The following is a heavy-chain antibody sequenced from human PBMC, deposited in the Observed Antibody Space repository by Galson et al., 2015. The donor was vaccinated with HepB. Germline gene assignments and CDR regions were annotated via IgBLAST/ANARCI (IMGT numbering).Heavy chain of an antibody. V-gene: IGHV5-51*01. CDR3: ASQSDCSSTSCPRAFDI. CDR1: GYSFTSYW. CDR2: IYPGDSGT. J-gene: IGHJ3*02. Sequence: QSGAEVKKPGESLKISCKGSGYSFTSYWIGWVRQMPGKGLEWMGIIYPGDSGTRYSPSFQGQVTISADKSISTAYLQWSSLKASDTAMYYCASQSDCSSTSCPRAFDIWGQGTMVTVSS. D-gene: IGHD2-2*01.